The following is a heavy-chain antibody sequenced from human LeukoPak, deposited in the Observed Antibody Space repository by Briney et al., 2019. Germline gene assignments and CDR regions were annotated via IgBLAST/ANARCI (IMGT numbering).Heavy chain of an antibody. CDR1: GFTFSSYS. Sequence: GGSLRLSCAASGFTFSSYSMNWVRQAPGKGLEWVSYIGSSSSSTIYYADSVKGRFTISRDNSKNTLYLQMNSLRAEDTAVYYCAKTSMDVWGKGTTVTVSS. J-gene: IGHJ6*03. V-gene: IGHV3-48*01. CDR2: IGSSSSSTI. CDR3: AKTSMDV.